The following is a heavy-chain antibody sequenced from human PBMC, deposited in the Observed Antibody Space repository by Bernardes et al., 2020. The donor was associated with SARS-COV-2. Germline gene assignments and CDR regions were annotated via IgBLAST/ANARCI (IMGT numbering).Heavy chain of an antibody. J-gene: IGHJ5*02. CDR3: AKGSYASGWYP. V-gene: IGHV3-23*01. D-gene: IGHD6-19*01. Sequence: GGSLRLSCAASGFTFSSYAMSWVRQAPGKGLEWVSAISGGGGSTYYADSVKGRFTISRDNSKNTLYLQMNSLRVEDTAIYYCAKGSYASGWYPWGQGTLVTVSS. CDR2: ISGGGGST. CDR1: GFTFSSYA.